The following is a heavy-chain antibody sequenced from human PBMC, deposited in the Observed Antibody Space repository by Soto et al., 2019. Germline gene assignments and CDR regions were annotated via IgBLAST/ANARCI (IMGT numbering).Heavy chain of an antibody. D-gene: IGHD5-12*01. J-gene: IGHJ4*02. CDR2: IWYDAGKK. CDR3: ARYRSGSSDY. Sequence: QVYLVESGGGVVQLGTSLRLSCAASAFTFSSYGMHWVRQAPGKGLEWVAVIWYDAGKKYYADSVKGRFTISRDNSKNMAYLEMNSLRAEDTAVYYCARYRSGSSDYWGQGTLVTVSS. CDR1: AFTFSSYG. V-gene: IGHV3-33*01.